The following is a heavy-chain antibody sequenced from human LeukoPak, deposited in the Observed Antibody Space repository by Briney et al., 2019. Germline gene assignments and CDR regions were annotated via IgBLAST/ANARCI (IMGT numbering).Heavy chain of an antibody. CDR2: ISVSGNT. V-gene: IGHV3-23*01. CDR1: GFTLSSYA. J-gene: IGHJ3*02. D-gene: IGHD3-22*01. Sequence: GGSLRLSCAASGFTLSSYAMSWVRQGPGKGLEWVSAISVSGNTYHADSVKGRFTISRDSSKNTLYLQMNSLRAEDTAVYYCARSYMIPDAFDIWGQGTMVTVSS. CDR3: ARSYMIPDAFDI.